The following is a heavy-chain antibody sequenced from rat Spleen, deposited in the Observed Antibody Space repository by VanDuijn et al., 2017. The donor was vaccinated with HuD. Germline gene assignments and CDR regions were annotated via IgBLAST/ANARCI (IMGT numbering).Heavy chain of an antibody. J-gene: IGHJ3*01. CDR3: ARPGSDWAFVY. CDR1: RFTFSDYS. D-gene: IGHD1-4*01. V-gene: IGHV5-7*01. Sequence: EVQLVESGGGLVQPGRSLKLSCAASRFTFSDYSMAWVRQAPKKGLEWVATISYDGSSTYYRDSVKGRFTISRDNAKSTLYLQMDSLRSEDTATYYCARPGSDWAFVYWGQGTLVTVSS. CDR2: ISYDGSST.